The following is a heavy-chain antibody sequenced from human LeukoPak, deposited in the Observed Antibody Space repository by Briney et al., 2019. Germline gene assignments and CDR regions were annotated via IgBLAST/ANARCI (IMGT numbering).Heavy chain of an antibody. J-gene: IGHJ4*02. V-gene: IGHV3-48*03. Sequence: PGGTLRLSCAASGFTFSSAWMGWVRHPPAKALEWVSYISSSGDTYYADSVKGRFTGSRDNAKSSLFLQMNSLRVEDTAVYYCARGVWQGGNYYNYLDYWGQGTLVTVSS. CDR2: ISSSGDT. CDR3: ARGVWQGGNYYNYLDY. D-gene: IGHD1-26*01. CDR1: GFTFSSAW.